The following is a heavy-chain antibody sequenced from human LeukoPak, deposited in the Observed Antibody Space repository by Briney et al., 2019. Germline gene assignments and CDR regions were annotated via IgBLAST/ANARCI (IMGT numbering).Heavy chain of an antibody. CDR2: IYYSGST. CDR1: GGSISSYY. Sequence: PSETLSLTCTVSGGSISSYYWSWIRQPPGKGLEWIGYIYYSGSTNYNPSLKSRVTISVDTSKNQFSLKLSSVTAADTAVYYCARVPRYSSSRYPNWFDPWGQGTLVTVSS. D-gene: IGHD6-13*01. CDR3: ARVPRYSSSRYPNWFDP. V-gene: IGHV4-59*01. J-gene: IGHJ5*02.